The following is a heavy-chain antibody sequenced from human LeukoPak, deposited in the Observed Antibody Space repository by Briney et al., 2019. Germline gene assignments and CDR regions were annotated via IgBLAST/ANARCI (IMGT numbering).Heavy chain of an antibody. CDR3: AKDYGGGVFDY. CDR1: GFTFSDYG. D-gene: IGHD4-23*01. CDR2: IRSDGSYE. J-gene: IGHJ4*02. V-gene: IGHV3-30*02. Sequence: GGSLRLSCAASGFTFSDYGMHWARQAPGKGLKWVTFIRSDGSYEYYEDSVKGRFTISRDNSKNTLYLQMNSLRAEDTAVYYSAKDYGGGVFDYWGQGTLVTVSS.